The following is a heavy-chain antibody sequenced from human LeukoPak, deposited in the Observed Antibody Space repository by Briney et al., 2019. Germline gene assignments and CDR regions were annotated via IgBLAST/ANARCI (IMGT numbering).Heavy chain of an antibody. J-gene: IGHJ4*02. V-gene: IGHV4-34*01. CDR2: INYSGST. CDR3: ARGPPTDYYDSSGFYYVFDY. D-gene: IGHD3-22*01. CDR1: GGSFSGYY. Sequence: PSETLSLTCAVYGGSFSGYYWSWIRHPPGKGPEWIGEINYSGSTNYNPSLKSRVTISVDTSKNQFSLKLSSVTAADTAVYFCARGPPTDYYDSSGFYYVFDYWGQGTLVTVSS.